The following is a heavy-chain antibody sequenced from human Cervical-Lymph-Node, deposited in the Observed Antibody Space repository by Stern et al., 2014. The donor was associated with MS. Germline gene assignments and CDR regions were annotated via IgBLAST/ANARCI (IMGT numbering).Heavy chain of an antibody. D-gene: IGHD2-15*01. J-gene: IGHJ6*02. CDR1: GYTFTSYA. Sequence: VQLVHSGSELKKPGASVKVSCQASGYTFTSYAMNWVRQAPGQGLEWIGWINTNTRNPTYAQGFTGRFVFSLDTSVSTAYLQISSLKAEDTAVYYCARAELLYYYYGMDVWGQGTTVTVSS. CDR3: ARAELLYYYYGMDV. CDR2: INTNTRNP. V-gene: IGHV7-4-1*02.